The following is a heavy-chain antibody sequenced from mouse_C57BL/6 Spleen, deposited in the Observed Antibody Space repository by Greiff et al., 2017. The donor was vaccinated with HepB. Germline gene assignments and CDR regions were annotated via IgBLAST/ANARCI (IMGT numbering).Heavy chain of an antibody. CDR1: GFSFNTYA. D-gene: IGHD4-1*01. CDR3: VRQGWDEAY. Sequence: DVKLVESGGGLVQPKGSLKLSCAASGFSFNTYAMNWVRQAPGKGLEWVARIRSKSNNYATYYADSVKDRFTISRDDSESMLYLQMNNLKTEDTAMYYCVRQGWDEAYWGQGTLVTVSA. J-gene: IGHJ3*01. V-gene: IGHV10-1*01. CDR2: IRSKSNNYAT.